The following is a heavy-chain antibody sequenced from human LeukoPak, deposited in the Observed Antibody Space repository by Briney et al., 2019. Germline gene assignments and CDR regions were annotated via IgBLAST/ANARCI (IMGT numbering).Heavy chain of an antibody. CDR2: INHSGST. V-gene: IGHV4-34*01. CDR1: GGSFSGYY. J-gene: IGHJ4*02. D-gene: IGHD3-10*01. CDR3: ARCYGSGSPIDY. Sequence: NPSETLSLTCAVYGGSFSGYYWSWIRQPPGKGLEWIGEINHSGSTNYNPSLKSRVTISVDTSKNQFSLKLSSVTAADTAVYYCARCYGSGSPIDYWGQGTLVTVSS.